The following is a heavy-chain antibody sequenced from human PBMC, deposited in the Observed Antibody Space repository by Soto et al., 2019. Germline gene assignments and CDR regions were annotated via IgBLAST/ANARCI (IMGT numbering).Heavy chain of an antibody. Sequence: IMSVRWSVSGAKSRNGGCCWGWKRQSRWSGLEWIGYVYESGYTYYNMSLKSRLTISLDRSNNQFSLGLTSVTAADTAVYYCVRALRHSAIVYPCFDPWCQATLVTVS. CDR1: GAKSRNGGCC. CDR2: VYESGYT. V-gene: IGHV4-31*02. D-gene: IGHD5-18*01. J-gene: IGHJ5*02. CDR3: VRALRHSAIVYPCFDP.